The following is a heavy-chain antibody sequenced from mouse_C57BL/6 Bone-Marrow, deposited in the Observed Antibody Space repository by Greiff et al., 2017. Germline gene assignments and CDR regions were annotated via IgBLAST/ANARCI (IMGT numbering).Heavy chain of an antibody. CDR1: GYTFTDYY. CDR3: ARFYYYGSSPAWFAY. J-gene: IGHJ3*01. D-gene: IGHD1-1*01. V-gene: IGHV1-19*01. CDR2: INPYNGGT. Sequence: EVKLMESGPVLVKPGASVKMSCKASGYTFTDYYMNWVKQSHGKSLEWIGVINPYNGGTSYNQKFKGKATLTVDKSSSTAYMELNSLTSEDSAVYYCARFYYYGSSPAWFAYWGQGTLVTVSA.